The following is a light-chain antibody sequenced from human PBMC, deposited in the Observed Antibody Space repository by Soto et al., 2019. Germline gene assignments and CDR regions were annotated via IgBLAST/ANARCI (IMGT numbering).Light chain of an antibody. CDR2: DVS. CDR1: HSVTSNY. Sequence: EIVLTQSPGTLSLSPGERATLSCRSSHSVTSNYLAWYQQKPGQAPRLLIYDVSSRATGIPDRCSGSGYGTDFTLTISRLEPVDFAVYYCQQYGISPTFGQGTKVEIK. J-gene: IGKJ1*01. CDR3: QQYGISPT. V-gene: IGKV3-20*01.